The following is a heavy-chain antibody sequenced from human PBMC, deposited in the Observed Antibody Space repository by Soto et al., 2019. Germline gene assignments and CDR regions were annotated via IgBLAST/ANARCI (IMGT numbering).Heavy chain of an antibody. CDR3: ARYGYGEQQRLDY. V-gene: IGHV3-74*01. D-gene: IGHD4-17*01. Sequence: EVQLVESGGDLVQPGGSLRLSCAASGFTFSNYWLPWVRQAPGKGLVWVSRINSDGIRTIYADSVKGRFTISRDNAKNTLYLQMNSLRAEDTAVYYCARYGYGEQQRLDYWGQGTLVTVCS. CDR2: INSDGIRT. J-gene: IGHJ4*02. CDR1: GFTFSNYW.